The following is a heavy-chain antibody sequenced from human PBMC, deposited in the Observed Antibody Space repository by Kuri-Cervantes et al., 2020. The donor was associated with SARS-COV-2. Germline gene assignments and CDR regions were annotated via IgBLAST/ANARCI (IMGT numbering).Heavy chain of an antibody. CDR1: GGPISSSSYY. CDR2: IYFSGST. Sequence: SQTLSLACTVSGGPISSSSYYWGWIRQPPGNGLEWIGSIYFSGSTYYNPSRKSRVTISVVTSKNPFSLKLSSVTAADTAVDYCASRACSSTSCYRALGALDIWGQGTMVTVSS. CDR3: ASRACSSTSCYRALGALDI. D-gene: IGHD2-2*01. V-gene: IGHV4-39*01. J-gene: IGHJ3*02.